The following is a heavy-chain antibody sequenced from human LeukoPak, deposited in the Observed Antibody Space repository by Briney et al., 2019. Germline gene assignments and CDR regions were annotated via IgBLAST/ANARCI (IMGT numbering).Heavy chain of an antibody. D-gene: IGHD4-17*01. CDR1: GYTFTSYD. Sequence: ASVKVSCKASGYTFTSYDINWVRQATGQGLEWMGWMNPNSGNTGYAQKFQGRVTITRNTSISTAYMELSSLRSEDTAVYYCARDLGPLYGDYGPGFDYWGQGTLVTVSS. J-gene: IGHJ4*02. CDR3: ARDLGPLYGDYGPGFDY. CDR2: MNPNSGNT. V-gene: IGHV1-8*03.